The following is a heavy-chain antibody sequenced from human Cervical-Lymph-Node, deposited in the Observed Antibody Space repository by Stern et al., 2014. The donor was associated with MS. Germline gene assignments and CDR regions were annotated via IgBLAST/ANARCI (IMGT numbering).Heavy chain of an antibody. J-gene: IGHJ4*02. V-gene: IGHV4-39*02. CDR1: GGSIGRSSYY. D-gene: IGHD6-19*01. CDR2: IFYTGST. Sequence: VQLVESGPGLVKPSETLSLTCTVSGGSIGRSSYYWGWIRQPPGKGLEWIGNIFYTGSTFSDPSLKSRVTISVDTSNNHFSLSLNSGTAADTAVYYCARGAGVFDSWGQGTLVTVSP. CDR3: ARGAGVFDS.